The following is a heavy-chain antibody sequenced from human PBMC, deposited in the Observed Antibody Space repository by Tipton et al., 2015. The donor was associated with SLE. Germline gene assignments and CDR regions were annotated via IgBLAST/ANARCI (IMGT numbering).Heavy chain of an antibody. Sequence: LRLSCAASGFTFSSYAMSWIRQHPGKGLEWIGYIYYSGSTYYNPSLKSRVTISVDTSKNQFSLKLSSVTAADTAVYYCARDKSSSWYGVYMDVWGKGTTVTVSS. CDR1: GFTFSSYA. CDR3: ARDKSSSWYGVYMDV. V-gene: IGHV4-31*02. J-gene: IGHJ6*03. D-gene: IGHD6-13*01. CDR2: IYYSGST.